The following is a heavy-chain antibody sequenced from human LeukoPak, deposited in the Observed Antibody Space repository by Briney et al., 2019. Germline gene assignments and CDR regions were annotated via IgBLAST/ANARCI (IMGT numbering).Heavy chain of an antibody. D-gene: IGHD6-13*01. CDR3: ARSLPYGTTWYGRSDF. V-gene: IGHV3-7*03. CDR2: IRQDGDTK. CDR1: EFTFSTFW. Sequence: GGSLRLSCVASEFTFSTFWMSWVRQAPGKGLEWVANIRQDGDTKYYVDSVKGRFTISRDNAMNSLYLQMNSLRAEDTAIYYCARSLPYGTTWYGRSDFWGQGTLVTVSS. J-gene: IGHJ4*02.